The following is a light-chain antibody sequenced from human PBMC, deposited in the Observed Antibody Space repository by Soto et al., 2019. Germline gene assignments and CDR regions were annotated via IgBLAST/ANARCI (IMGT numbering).Light chain of an antibody. CDR1: QSVSSSY. CDR2: GAS. Sequence: EIVLTQSPGTLSLSPGERATLSCRASQSVSSSYLAWYQQKPGQAPRLLIYGASSRATGIPDRFSGSGSGTDFTLTISRLEPEDFAVYYCLFGQGTNVDIK. CDR3: L. V-gene: IGKV3-20*01. J-gene: IGKJ1*01.